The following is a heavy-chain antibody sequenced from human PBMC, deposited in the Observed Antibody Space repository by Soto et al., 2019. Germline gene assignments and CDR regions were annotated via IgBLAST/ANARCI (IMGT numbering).Heavy chain of an antibody. V-gene: IGHV4-30-4*01. CDR3: ARENYYDSSGYTFDY. J-gene: IGHJ4*02. D-gene: IGHD3-22*01. Sequence: SETLSLTCTVSGGSISSGDYYWSWIRQPPGKGLEWIGYIYYSGSTYYNPSLKSRVTISVDTSKNQFSLKLSSVTAADTAVYYCARENYYDSSGYTFDYWGQGTLVTVSS. CDR1: GGSISSGDYY. CDR2: IYYSGST.